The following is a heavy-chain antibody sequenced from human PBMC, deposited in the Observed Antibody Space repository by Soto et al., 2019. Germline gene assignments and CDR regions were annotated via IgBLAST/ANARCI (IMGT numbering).Heavy chain of an antibody. CDR2: IYTSGST. Sequence: SETLSLTCTASGGSISSYYWSWIRQPAGKGLEWIGRIYTSGSTNYNPSLKSRVTMSVDTSKNQFSLRLRSVTAADTAVYYCARDRWDSSGYYFDYWGQGTLVTVSS. J-gene: IGHJ4*02. D-gene: IGHD3-22*01. CDR1: GGSISSYY. V-gene: IGHV4-4*07. CDR3: ARDRWDSSGYYFDY.